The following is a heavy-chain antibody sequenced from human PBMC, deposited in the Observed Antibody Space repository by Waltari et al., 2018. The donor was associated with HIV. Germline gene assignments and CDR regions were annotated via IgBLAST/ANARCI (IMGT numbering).Heavy chain of an antibody. CDR2: LAYDGTKK. Sequence: QVQLVESGGGVVQPGGSLRLSCTAYGFTFSDYAMHWVRQGPGRGIGWVAVLAYDGTKKYYSDSWKGQFTVSRDNAKTTLYLQMHSLTPDDTAMFYCARSASGNYYQDPADTWGQGTLVSVFS. CDR3: ARSASGNYYQDPADT. D-gene: IGHD3-10*01. V-gene: IGHV3-30*10. CDR1: GFTFSDYA. J-gene: IGHJ5*02.